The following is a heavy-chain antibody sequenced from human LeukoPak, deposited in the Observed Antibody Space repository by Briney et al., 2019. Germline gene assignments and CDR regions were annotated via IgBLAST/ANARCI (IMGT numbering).Heavy chain of an antibody. Sequence: SETLSLTCAVYGGSFSGYYWSWIRQPPGKGLEWIGEINHSGSTNYNPSLKSRVTISVDASKNQFSLKLRSVTAADTAVYYCARAALSSWYFSRQGWFDPWGQGTLVTVSS. CDR3: ARAALSSWYFSRQGWFDP. CDR2: INHSGST. CDR1: GGSFSGYY. D-gene: IGHD6-13*01. V-gene: IGHV4-34*01. J-gene: IGHJ5*02.